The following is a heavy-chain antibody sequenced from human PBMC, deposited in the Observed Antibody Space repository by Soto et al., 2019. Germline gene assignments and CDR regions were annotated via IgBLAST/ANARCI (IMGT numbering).Heavy chain of an antibody. CDR2: IKHDGSET. CDR3: ARGGSWGPDF. D-gene: IGHD2-15*01. V-gene: IGHV3-7*01. J-gene: IGHJ4*02. Sequence: EVQVVESGGDLVQPGGSLRLSCVVSGFTFSDFWMIWVRQAPGKGLDWVANIKHDGSETYYVGSVEGRFTISRDNTKDSLYLQMNSLRAEDTAVYYCARGGSWGPDFWGQGTLVTVSS. CDR1: GFTFSDFW.